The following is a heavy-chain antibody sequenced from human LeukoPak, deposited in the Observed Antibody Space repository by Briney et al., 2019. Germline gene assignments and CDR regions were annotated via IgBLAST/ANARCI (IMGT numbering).Heavy chain of an antibody. CDR1: GFTFNSYS. CDR2: ISSSSSTI. J-gene: IGHJ4*02. CDR3: ARDGLWSGKFDS. Sequence: PGGSLRLSCAASGFTFNSYSMNWVRQAPGKGLEWVSYISSSSSTIYYADSVKGRFTISRDNAKNSLFLQMNNLRAEDMAVYYCARDGLWSGKFDSWGQGTLVTVSS. D-gene: IGHD3-3*01. V-gene: IGHV3-48*01.